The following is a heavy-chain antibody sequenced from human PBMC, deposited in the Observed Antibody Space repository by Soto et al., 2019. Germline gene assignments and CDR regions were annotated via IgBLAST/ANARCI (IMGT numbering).Heavy chain of an antibody. J-gene: IGHJ4*02. CDR2: VYYLGST. CDR3: ARDGMTTGDT. Sequence: SETLSLTCSVSGGSMSEYFWSWIRQSPERGLEWIGYVYYLGSTDYNPSLKSRVTISVDTSKRQFSLRLSSVTAADAAIYYCARDGMTTGDTWGQGTLVTVSS. CDR1: GGSMSEYF. V-gene: IGHV4-59*01. D-gene: IGHD2-21*02.